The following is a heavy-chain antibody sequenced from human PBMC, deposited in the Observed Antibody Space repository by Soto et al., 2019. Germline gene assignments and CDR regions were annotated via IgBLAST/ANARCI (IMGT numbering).Heavy chain of an antibody. D-gene: IGHD1-26*01. CDR2: ISYDGSNK. CDR3: AKNLELLLHYYYGMDV. Sequence: QVQLVESGGGVVQPGRSLRLSCAASGFTFSSYGMHWVRQAPGKGLEWVAVISYDGSNKYYADSVKGRFTISRDNSKNTLYLQMNSLRAEDTAVYYCAKNLELLLHYYYGMDVWGQRTTVTVSS. J-gene: IGHJ6*02. CDR1: GFTFSSYG. V-gene: IGHV3-30*18.